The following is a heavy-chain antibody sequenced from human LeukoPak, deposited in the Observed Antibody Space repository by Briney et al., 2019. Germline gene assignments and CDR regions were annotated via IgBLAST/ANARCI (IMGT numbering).Heavy chain of an antibody. CDR2: FDPEDGET. Sequence: ASVKVSCKVSGYTLTELSMHWVRQAPGKGLEWMGGFDPEDGETIYAQKFQGRVTMTEDTSTDTAYMELSSLRSEDTAVHYCATVSGIAAVSTNFDYWGQGALVTVSS. CDR1: GYTLTELS. D-gene: IGHD6-13*01. V-gene: IGHV1-24*01. J-gene: IGHJ4*02. CDR3: ATVSGIAAVSTNFDY.